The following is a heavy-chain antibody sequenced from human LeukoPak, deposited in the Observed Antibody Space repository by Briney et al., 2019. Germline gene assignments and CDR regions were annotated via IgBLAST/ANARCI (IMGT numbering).Heavy chain of an antibody. CDR3: VRRNYVAFDI. Sequence: GGSLRLSCAVSGFTFSDQYMDWVRQAPGKGLELVGRTQNKANSYTMDYAASVRGRFTISRDDSKNSLSLQRNSLKTEDTAVYYCVRRNYVAFDIWGQGTMVIVSS. CDR1: GFTFSDQY. J-gene: IGHJ3*02. V-gene: IGHV3-72*01. CDR2: TQNKANSYTM. D-gene: IGHD1-7*01.